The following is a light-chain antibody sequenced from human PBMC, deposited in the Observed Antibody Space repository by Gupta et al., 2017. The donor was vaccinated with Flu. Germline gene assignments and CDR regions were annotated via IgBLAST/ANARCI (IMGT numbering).Light chain of an antibody. J-gene: IGLJ3*02. CDR1: SGSLANKY. CDR3: QSYDNNNQGG. Sequence: TITSTRRSGSLANKYAQWYQQRPGRAPTTVIYEDDKRPSGVPDRFSGSIDSSSNSASLTISELKNEDEEDDYCQSYDNNNQGGFGGGTKLTVL. V-gene: IGLV6-57*03. CDR2: EDD.